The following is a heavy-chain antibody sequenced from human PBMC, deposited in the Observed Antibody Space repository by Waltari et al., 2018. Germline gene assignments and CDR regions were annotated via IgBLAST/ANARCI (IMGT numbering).Heavy chain of an antibody. D-gene: IGHD3-3*01. CDR3: ARRNGSGRYAFDI. CDR1: GGSFSGSY. V-gene: IGHV4-34*01. Sequence: QVQLQQWGAGLLKPSETLSLTCADYGGSFSGSYWSWLRQPPGKGLEWIGKSNHSGSTNYNPSRKSRVTISVDTSKNQFSLKLSSVTAADTAVYYCARRNGSGRYAFDIWGQGTMVTVSS. CDR2: SNHSGST. J-gene: IGHJ3*02.